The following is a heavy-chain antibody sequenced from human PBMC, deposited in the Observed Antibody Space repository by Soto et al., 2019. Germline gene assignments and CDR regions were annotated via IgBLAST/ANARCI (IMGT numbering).Heavy chain of an antibody. V-gene: IGHV1-69*01. Sequence: QVQLVQSGAEVKKPGSSVKVSCKASGGTFSSYAISWVRQSPGQGLECMGGIIPIFGTANYAQKFQGRVTITADESTSTAYMELSSLRSEDTAVYYCARIKPGEMATVYFDYWGQGTLVTVSS. D-gene: IGHD4-4*01. J-gene: IGHJ4*02. CDR2: IIPIFGTA. CDR1: GGTFSSYA. CDR3: ARIKPGEMATVYFDY.